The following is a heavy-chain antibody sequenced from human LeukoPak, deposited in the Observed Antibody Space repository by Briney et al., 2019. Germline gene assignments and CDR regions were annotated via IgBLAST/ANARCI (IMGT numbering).Heavy chain of an antibody. CDR2: IYYSGST. CDR1: GGSISSYY. V-gene: IGHV4-59*01. J-gene: IGHJ5*02. Sequence: SETLSLTCTVSGGSISSYYWSWIRQPPEKGLEWIGYIYYSGSTNYNPSLKSRVTISVDTSKNQFSLKLSSVTAADTAVYYCARDPYPGVWFDPWGQGTLVTVSS. CDR3: ARDPYPGVWFDP. D-gene: IGHD3-10*01.